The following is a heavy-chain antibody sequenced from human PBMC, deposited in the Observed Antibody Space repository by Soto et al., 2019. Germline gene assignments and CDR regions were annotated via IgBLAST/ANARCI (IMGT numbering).Heavy chain of an antibody. V-gene: IGHV3-30*18. J-gene: IGHJ4*02. CDR1: GFTFSSYG. CDR2: ISYDGSNK. CDR3: AKAKVLTEGRVVVPYFDD. Sequence: PGGSMRLSCAASGFTFSSYGMHWVRQAPGKGLEWVAVISYDGSNKYYADSVKGRFTISRDNSKNTLYLQMNSLRAEDTAVYYCAKAKVLTEGRVVVPYFDDWGPRTLVTVSS. D-gene: IGHD2-2*01.